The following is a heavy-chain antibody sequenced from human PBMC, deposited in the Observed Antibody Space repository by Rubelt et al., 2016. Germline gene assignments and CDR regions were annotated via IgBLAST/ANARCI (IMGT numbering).Heavy chain of an antibody. Sequence: TFTSYGITWVRQAPGQGLEWMGWISAYNGNTNYAQKFQGRVTMTTDTSTTTAYMELRGLRSDDTAVYYCARDAPYSGSYHQFDHWGQGTLVTVSS. CDR1: TFTSYG. V-gene: IGHV1-18*01. CDR3: ARDAPYSGSYHQFDH. CDR2: ISAYNGNT. J-gene: IGHJ4*02. D-gene: IGHD1-26*01.